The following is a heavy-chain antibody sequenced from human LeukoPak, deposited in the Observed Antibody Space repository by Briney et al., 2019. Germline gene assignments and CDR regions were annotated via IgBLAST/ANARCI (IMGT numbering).Heavy chain of an antibody. Sequence: SETLSLTCAVSGVSISSSNWWSWVRQPPGKGLEWIGEIYHSGSTNYNPSLKSRVTISVDKSKNQFSLKLSSVTAADTTVYYCARACTYYDFWSGFSGMDVWGQGTTVTVSS. CDR2: IYHSGST. CDR1: GVSISSSNW. J-gene: IGHJ6*02. CDR3: ARACTYYDFWSGFSGMDV. D-gene: IGHD3-3*01. V-gene: IGHV4-4*02.